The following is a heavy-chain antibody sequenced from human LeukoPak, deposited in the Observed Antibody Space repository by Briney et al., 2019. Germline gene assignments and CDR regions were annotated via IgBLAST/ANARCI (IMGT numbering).Heavy chain of an antibody. CDR1: GFTFSSYA. J-gene: IGHJ4*02. CDR2: ISGSGGST. V-gene: IGHV3-23*01. CDR3: ARDFETDYYYDSTGYYFDY. D-gene: IGHD3-22*01. Sequence: GGSLRLSCAASGFTFSSYAMSWVRQAPGKGLEWVSAISGSGGSTYYADSVKGRFTISRDNSKNTLYLQMNSLRAEDTAVYYCARDFETDYYYDSTGYYFDYWGQGTLVTVSS.